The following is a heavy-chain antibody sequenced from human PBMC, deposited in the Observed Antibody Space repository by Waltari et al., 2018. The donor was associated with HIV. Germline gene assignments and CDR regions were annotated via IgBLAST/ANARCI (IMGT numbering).Heavy chain of an antibody. CDR2: IYYSGST. J-gene: IGHJ6*02. D-gene: IGHD2-15*01. V-gene: IGHV4-59*01. CDR3: ARDLRVVVAAKHYYYGMDV. Sequence: QVQLQESGPGLVKPSETLSLTCTVSGGSISSYYWSWIGYIYYSGSTNYNPSLKSRVTISVDTSKNQFSLKLSSVTAADTAVYYCARDLRVVVAAKHYYYGMDVWGQGTTVTVSS. CDR1: GGSISSYY.